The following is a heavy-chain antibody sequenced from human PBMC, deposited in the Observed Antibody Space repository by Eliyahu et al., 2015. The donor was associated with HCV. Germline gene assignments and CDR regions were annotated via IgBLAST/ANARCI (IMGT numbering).Heavy chain of an antibody. CDR1: GYTFTSYY. J-gene: IGHJ4*02. D-gene: IGHD1-26*01. CDR2: INPSGGST. Sequence: QVQLVQSGAEVKKPGASVKVSCKASGYTFTSYYMHWVRQAPGQGLEWMGIINPSGGSTNYAQKLQGRVTMTRDTSTSTVYMELSSLRSEDTAVYYCARDGSEIGSGSYYDYWGQGTLVTVSS. V-gene: IGHV1-46*04. CDR3: ARDGSEIGSGSYYDY.